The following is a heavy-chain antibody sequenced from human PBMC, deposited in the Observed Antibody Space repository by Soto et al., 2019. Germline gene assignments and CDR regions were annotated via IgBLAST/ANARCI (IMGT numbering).Heavy chain of an antibody. V-gene: IGHV1-18*04. J-gene: IGHJ6*02. D-gene: IGHD2-2*03. Sequence: GASVKVSCKASGYTFTSYGISWVRQAPGQGLEWMGWISAYNGNTNYAQKLQGRVTMTTDTSTSTAYMELRSLRSDDTAVYYCARVGIVVVPANYGMDVWGQGTTVTVSS. CDR2: ISAYNGNT. CDR3: ARVGIVVVPANYGMDV. CDR1: GYTFTSYG.